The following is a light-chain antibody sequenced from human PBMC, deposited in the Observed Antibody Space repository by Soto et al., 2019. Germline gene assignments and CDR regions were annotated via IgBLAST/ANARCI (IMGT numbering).Light chain of an antibody. V-gene: IGLV1-36*01. CDR1: SSNIGNNA. CDR2: YDD. Sequence: QSVLTQPPSVSEAPRQRVTISCSGSSSNIGNNAVNWYQQLPGKAPKLLIYYDDLLPSGVSDRFSGSKSGTSASLAISGLQSEDEADYYCAAWDDSLNGVLFGGGTKVTVL. CDR3: AAWDDSLNGVL. J-gene: IGLJ2*01.